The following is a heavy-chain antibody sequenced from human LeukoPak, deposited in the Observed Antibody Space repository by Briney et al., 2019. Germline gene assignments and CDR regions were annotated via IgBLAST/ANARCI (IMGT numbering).Heavy chain of an antibody. V-gene: IGHV3-66*01. J-gene: IGHJ1*01. CDR2: IYTGGST. D-gene: IGHD3-22*01. CDR3: AKDRNYYDSSGYNSEYFQH. Sequence: GSLRLSCAASGFSFISNYMSWVRQAPGKGLEWVSVIYTGGSTYYADSVKGRFTISRDNSKNTLYLQMNSLRAEDTAVYYCAKDRNYYDSSGYNSEYFQHWGQGTLVTVSS. CDR1: GFSFISNY.